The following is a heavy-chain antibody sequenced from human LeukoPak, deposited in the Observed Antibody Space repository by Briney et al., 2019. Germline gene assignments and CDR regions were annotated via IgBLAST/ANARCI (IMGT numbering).Heavy chain of an antibody. V-gene: IGHV3-7*01. J-gene: IGHJ4*02. CDR3: ASDGGPFDH. D-gene: IGHD3-3*01. CDR2: INQGASEK. Sequence: GGSLRLSCAASGLTFSGDWVSRVREAPRKGLEWVPNINQGASEKYYVDSVRGRFTISRDNAKKSLTLQMNSLRVDDTAVYYCASDGGPFDHWGQGTLVTVSS. CDR1: GLTFSGDW.